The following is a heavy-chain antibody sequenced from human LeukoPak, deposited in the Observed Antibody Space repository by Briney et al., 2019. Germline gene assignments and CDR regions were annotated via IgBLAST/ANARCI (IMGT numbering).Heavy chain of an antibody. J-gene: IGHJ3*02. CDR3: ARDRGYCSSTTCYDPVDI. CDR2: ISAYNGNT. V-gene: IGHV1-18*01. CDR1: GYTFTSYG. Sequence: ASVKVSCKASGYTFTSYGINWVRQAPGQGLEWMGWISAYNGNTNYEQKLQGRVTVTTDTSTSTAYMELRSLRSDDAAVYYCARDRGYCSSTTCYDPVDIWGQGTMVTVSS. D-gene: IGHD2-2*01.